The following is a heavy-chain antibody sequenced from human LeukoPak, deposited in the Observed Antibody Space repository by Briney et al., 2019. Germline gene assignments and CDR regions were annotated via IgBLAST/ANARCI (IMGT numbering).Heavy chain of an antibody. V-gene: IGHV3-21*01. CDR2: SSSGSSFI. D-gene: IGHD2/OR15-2a*01. CDR1: GFSFHGYN. CDR3: AIEDFPTVASIPFDY. J-gene: IGHJ4*02. Sequence: GGSLRLSCAPYGFSFHGYNTNWLRQAPGKGLEWVSFSSSGSSFISYTASVKGRFTISRDNAKNSLYLQMNILRVEDIALYFCAIEDFPTVASIPFDYWGQGALVTVSS.